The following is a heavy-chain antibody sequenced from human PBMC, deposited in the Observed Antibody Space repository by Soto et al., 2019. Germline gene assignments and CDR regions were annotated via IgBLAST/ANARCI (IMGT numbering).Heavy chain of an antibody. D-gene: IGHD6-19*01. J-gene: IGHJ3*02. CDR2: ISGSGTTA. V-gene: IGHV3-23*01. CDR3: AKTTDGWFSAFEI. Sequence: PGGSLRLSCAASGFTFSSYAMSWVRQAPGKGLEWVSAISGSGTTAYYADSVKGRFTFSRDNSKSTMYLQISSLRAEDTAVYYCAKTTDGWFSAFEIWGQGTMVTVSS. CDR1: GFTFSSYA.